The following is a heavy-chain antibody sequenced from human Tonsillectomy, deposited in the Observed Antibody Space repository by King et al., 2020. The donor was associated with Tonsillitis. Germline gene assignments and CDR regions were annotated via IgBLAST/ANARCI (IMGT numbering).Heavy chain of an antibody. D-gene: IGHD6-25*01. Sequence: VQLVESGGGLVKPGGSLRLSGAASGFTFSNAWMSWVRQAPGKGLEWVGRIKSKTDGGTTDYAAPVKGRFTISRDDSKHTLYLQMNSLKIEDTAVYYCTTGLAAAGIFDYWGQGTLVTVSS. CDR2: IKSKTDGGTT. CDR1: GFTFSNAW. CDR3: TTGLAAAGIFDY. J-gene: IGHJ4*02. V-gene: IGHV3-15*01.